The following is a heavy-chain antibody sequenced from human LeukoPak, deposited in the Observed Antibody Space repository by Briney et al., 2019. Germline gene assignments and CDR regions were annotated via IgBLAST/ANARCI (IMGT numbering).Heavy chain of an antibody. CDR1: GGSFSGYY. V-gene: IGHV4-34*01. J-gene: IGHJ6*02. CDR3: ARGYDSSDYGMDV. CDR2: INHSGST. Sequence: SETLSLTCAVYGGSFSGYYWSWIRQPPGKGLEWIGEINHSGSTNYNPSLKSRVTISVDTSKNQFSLKLSSVTAAGTAVYYCARGYDSSDYGMDVWGQGTTVTVSS. D-gene: IGHD3-22*01.